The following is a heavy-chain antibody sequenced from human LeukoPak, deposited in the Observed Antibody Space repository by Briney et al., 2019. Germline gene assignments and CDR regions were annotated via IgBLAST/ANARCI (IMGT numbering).Heavy chain of an antibody. CDR1: GYTFSGYY. CDR2: INPHSGGT. V-gene: IGHV1-2*02. CDR3: ARDRGQGYRAFDI. J-gene: IGHJ3*02. D-gene: IGHD5-18*01. Sequence: ASVKVSCKASGYTFSGYYMHWVRQAPGQGLEWMGWINPHSGGTNYAQNFQGRVTMTRDTSISTAYMELSSLRSEDMAVYYCARDRGQGYRAFDIWGQGTMVTVSS.